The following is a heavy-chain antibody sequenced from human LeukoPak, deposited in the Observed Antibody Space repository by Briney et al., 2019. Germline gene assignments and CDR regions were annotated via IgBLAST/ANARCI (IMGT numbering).Heavy chain of an antibody. CDR3: ARDYYGSGSYSANWFDP. Sequence: MSGGSLRLSCAASGFTFSSYSMNWVRQVPGKGLEWVSSISSSSSYIYYADSVKGRFTISRDNAKNSLYLQMNSLRAEDTAVYYCARDYYGSGSYSANWFDPWGRGTLVTVSS. CDR2: ISSSSSYI. J-gene: IGHJ5*02. D-gene: IGHD3-10*01. V-gene: IGHV3-21*01. CDR1: GFTFSSYS.